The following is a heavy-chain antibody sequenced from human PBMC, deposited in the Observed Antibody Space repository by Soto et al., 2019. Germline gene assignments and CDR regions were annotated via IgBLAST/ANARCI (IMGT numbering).Heavy chain of an antibody. CDR2: VYNNGQT. CDR1: GGSMTRSGYY. Sequence: PSETLSLTCTVAGGSMTRSGYYWGWIRQPPGNELQYIGSVYNNGQTYYNPSLTSPVTISIDTPKTQFSLNLRSVTAADSAIYYCARGPYSDSGGYYFFWGQGTLVTVSS. CDR3: ARGPYSDSGGYYFF. J-gene: IGHJ4*02. D-gene: IGHD3-22*01. V-gene: IGHV4-39*01.